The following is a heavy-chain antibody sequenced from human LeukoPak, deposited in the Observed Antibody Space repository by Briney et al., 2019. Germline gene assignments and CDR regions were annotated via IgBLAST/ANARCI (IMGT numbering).Heavy chain of an antibody. Sequence: GGSLRLSCAASGFTFSTYSMNWVRRAPGKGLEWISYISTSSDTIYYADSVKGRFTISRDNVKNSLYLQMNSLRDEDTAVYYCARDMFTNTWYVLDYWGQGTLVTVSS. CDR3: ARDMFTNTWYVLDY. CDR1: GFTFSTYS. J-gene: IGHJ4*02. D-gene: IGHD6-13*01. V-gene: IGHV3-48*02. CDR2: ISTSSDTI.